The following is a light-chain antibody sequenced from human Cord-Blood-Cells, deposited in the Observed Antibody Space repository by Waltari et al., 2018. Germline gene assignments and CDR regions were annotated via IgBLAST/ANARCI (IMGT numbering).Light chain of an antibody. CDR1: QSISSY. CDR2: AAS. CDR3: QQSYSTPYS. J-gene: IGKJ2*03. V-gene: IGKV1-39*01. Sequence: DIQMTQCPSSLSASVGGRVTITCRASQSISSYLNWYQQKPGKAPKLLIYAASSLQSGVPSRFSGSGSGTDFTLTISSLQPEDFATYYCQQSYSTPYSFGQGTKLEIK.